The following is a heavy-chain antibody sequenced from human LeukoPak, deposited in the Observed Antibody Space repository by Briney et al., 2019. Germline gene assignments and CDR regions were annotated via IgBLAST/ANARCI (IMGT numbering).Heavy chain of an antibody. CDR2: IYSTGNT. D-gene: IGHD3-3*01. Sequence: TSETLSLTCAVSGGSINTYYWSWIRQPPGKGLEWVGHIYSTGNTNYTPSLKGRVTISLDTSKNQFSLNLSSVTAADTAVYYCAKHDTVFGAAHFYMDVWGKGTTVTVSS. J-gene: IGHJ6*03. CDR1: GGSINTYY. CDR3: AKHDTVFGAAHFYMDV. V-gene: IGHV4-4*09.